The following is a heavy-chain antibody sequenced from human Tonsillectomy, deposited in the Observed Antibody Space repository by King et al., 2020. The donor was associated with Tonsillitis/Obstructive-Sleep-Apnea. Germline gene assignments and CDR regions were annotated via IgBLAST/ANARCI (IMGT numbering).Heavy chain of an antibody. V-gene: IGHV3-15*05. Sequence: VQLVESGGGLVKPEESLRLSCVVSGFTFSNAWMSWVRQAPGKGLEWVGRIHTNADGGTLDYGAPVKGRLPISRDDFENTLYLQMNSLKTEDTAVYYCTLRSSIRGQGTLVTVSS. CDR2: IHTNADGGTL. CDR3: TLRSSI. D-gene: IGHD5/OR15-5a*01. J-gene: IGHJ4*02. CDR1: GFTFSNAW.